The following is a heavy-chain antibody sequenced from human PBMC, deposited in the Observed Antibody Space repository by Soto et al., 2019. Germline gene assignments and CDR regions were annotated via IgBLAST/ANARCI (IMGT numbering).Heavy chain of an antibody. V-gene: IGHV4-31*03. CDR2: IYYSGST. J-gene: IGHJ4*02. CDR3: AKVPSKGPGNRYYFDF. CDR1: GGSISSGGYY. Sequence: SETLSLTCTVSGGSISSGGYYWSWIRQHPGKGLEWIGYIYYSGSTYYNPSLKSRVTISVDTSKNQFSLKLSSVTAEDTAVYYCAKVPSKGPGNRYYFDFWGQGTLVTVSS.